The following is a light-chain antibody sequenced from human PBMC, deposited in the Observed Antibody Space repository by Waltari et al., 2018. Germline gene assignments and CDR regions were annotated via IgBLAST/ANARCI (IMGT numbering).Light chain of an antibody. Sequence: QLVLTQSPSASASLGASVKLTCTLSSGHTSNVIAWHQQQPEKGPRYLMKGYSDGSHSKGDEIPDRFSGSSAGAERYLTISSVQSGDEADYYCQTGGHGTWVFGGGTKLTVL. CDR1: SGHTSNV. CDR2: GYSDGSH. CDR3: QTGGHGTWV. J-gene: IGLJ3*02. V-gene: IGLV4-69*01.